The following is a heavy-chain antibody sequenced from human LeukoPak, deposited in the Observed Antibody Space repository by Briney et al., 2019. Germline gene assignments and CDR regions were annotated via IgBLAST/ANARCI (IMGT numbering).Heavy chain of an antibody. J-gene: IGHJ4*02. Sequence: PGGSLRLSCATSGFTFSSYWMSWVRQAPGQGLEWVANIKQTGSEKYCVDSVKGRFTISRDDAKNSLYLQMNSLRVEDTAVYYCARTGHSSGWSAYFDYWGQGTLVTVSS. CDR1: GFTFSSYW. CDR3: ARTGHSSGWSAYFDY. V-gene: IGHV3-7*01. CDR2: IKQTGSEK. D-gene: IGHD6-19*01.